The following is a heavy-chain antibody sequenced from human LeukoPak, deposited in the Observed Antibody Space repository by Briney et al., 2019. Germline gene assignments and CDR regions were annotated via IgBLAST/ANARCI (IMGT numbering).Heavy chain of an antibody. D-gene: IGHD4-23*01. J-gene: IGHJ5*02. V-gene: IGHV3-30*01. CDR3: ARGHHLLGNGGNNWFDP. CDR2: ISYDGSNK. Sequence: GGSLRLSCAASGFTFSSYAMHWVRQAPGKGLEWVAVISYDGSNKYYADSVKGRFTISRDNSKNTLYLQMNSLRAEDTAVYYCARGHHLLGNGGNNWFDPWGQGTLVTVSS. CDR1: GFTFSSYA.